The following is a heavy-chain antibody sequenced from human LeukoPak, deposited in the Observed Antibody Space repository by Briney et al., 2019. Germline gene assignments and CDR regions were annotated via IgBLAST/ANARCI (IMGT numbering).Heavy chain of an antibody. CDR1: GFTFSSYS. CDR3: ARDKIVGPTTLDY. Sequence: GGSLRLSCAASGFTFSSYSMNWVRQAPGKGLEWVSCIGSSSRYIYYADSVKGRFTISRDNAKNSLYLQMNSLKAEDTAVYYCARDKIVGPTTLDYWGQGTLVTVSS. CDR2: IGSSSRYI. D-gene: IGHD1-26*01. V-gene: IGHV3-21*01. J-gene: IGHJ4*02.